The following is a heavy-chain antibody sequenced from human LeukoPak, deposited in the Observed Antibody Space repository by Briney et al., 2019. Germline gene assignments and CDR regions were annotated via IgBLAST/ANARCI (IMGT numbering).Heavy chain of an antibody. CDR1: GFTFSSYG. D-gene: IGHD6-6*01. CDR2: IRYDGSNK. J-gene: IGHJ3*02. CDR3: AKDLYSSSSHDAFDI. Sequence: PGGSLRLSCAASGFTFSSYGMHWVRQAPGKGLEWVAFIRYDGSNKYYADSVKGRFTISRDNSKNTLYLQMNSLRAEDTAVYYCAKDLYSSSSHDAFDIWGQGTMVTVSS. V-gene: IGHV3-30*02.